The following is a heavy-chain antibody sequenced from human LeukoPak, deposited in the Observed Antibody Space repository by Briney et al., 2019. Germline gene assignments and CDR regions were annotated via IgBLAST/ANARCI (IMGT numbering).Heavy chain of an antibody. J-gene: IGHJ3*02. CDR2: IYPGDSDT. Sequence: GESLKISCKGSGYSFTSYWIGWVRQMPGKGLEWMGIIYPGDSDTRYSPSFQGQVTISADKSISTAYLQWNSLKASDTAMYYCARTYYYDSSGSSPFDIWGQGTMVTVSS. D-gene: IGHD3-22*01. CDR3: ARTYYYDSSGSSPFDI. CDR1: GYSFTSYW. V-gene: IGHV5-51*01.